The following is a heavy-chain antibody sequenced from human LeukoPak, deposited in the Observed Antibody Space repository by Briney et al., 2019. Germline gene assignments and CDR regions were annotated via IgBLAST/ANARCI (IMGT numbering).Heavy chain of an antibody. J-gene: IGHJ4*02. V-gene: IGHV4-59*01. CDR1: GGSISSYY. Sequence: SETLSLTCTDSGGSISSYYWSWIRQPPGKGLEWIGYIYYSGSTNYNPSLKSRVTISVDTSKNQFSLKLSSVTAADTAVYYCASGEGGEFFDYWGQGTLVTVSS. CDR2: IYYSGST. D-gene: IGHD3-10*01. CDR3: ASGEGGEFFDY.